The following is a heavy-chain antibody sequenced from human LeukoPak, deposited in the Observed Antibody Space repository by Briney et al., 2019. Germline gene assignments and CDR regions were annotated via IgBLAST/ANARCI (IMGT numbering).Heavy chain of an antibody. CDR1: GGSISSGSYY. D-gene: IGHD3-16*01. V-gene: IGHV4-61*02. CDR3: ARDSARLVWDAFDI. J-gene: IGHJ3*02. CDR2: IYTSGST. Sequence: SETLSLTCTVSGGSISSGSYYWSWIRQPAGKGLEWIGRIYTSGSTNYNPSLKSRVTISVDTSKNQFSLKLSSVTAADTAVYYCARDSARLVWDAFDIWGQGTMVTVSS.